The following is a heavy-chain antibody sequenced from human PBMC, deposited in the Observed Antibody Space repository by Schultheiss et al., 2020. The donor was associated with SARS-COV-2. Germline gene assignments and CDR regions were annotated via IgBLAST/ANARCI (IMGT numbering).Heavy chain of an antibody. CDR1: GGSISSYY. D-gene: IGHD5-24*01. V-gene: IGHV4-4*07. J-gene: IGHJ4*02. CDR3: ARRDGYNYYFDY. CDR2: MYTSGNT. Sequence: SETLSLTCIVSGGSISSYYLNWIRQSAGKGLEWIGRMYTSGNTNYNPSLKSRVTISVDTSKNQFSLKLSSVTAADTAVYYCARRDGYNYYFDYWGQGTLVTVSS.